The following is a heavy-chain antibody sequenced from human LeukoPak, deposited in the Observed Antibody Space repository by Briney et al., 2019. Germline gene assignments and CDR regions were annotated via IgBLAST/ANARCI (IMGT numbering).Heavy chain of an antibody. Sequence: SETLSLTCTVSGGSISSYYWSWIRQPPGKGLEWIGYIYYSGGTNYNPSLKSRVTISVDTSKNQFSLKLSSVTAADTAIYYCARRITDSGSYSEFDHWGQGALVTVSS. V-gene: IGHV4-59*08. D-gene: IGHD1-26*01. J-gene: IGHJ4*02. CDR3: ARRITDSGSYSEFDH. CDR2: IYYSGGT. CDR1: GGSISSYY.